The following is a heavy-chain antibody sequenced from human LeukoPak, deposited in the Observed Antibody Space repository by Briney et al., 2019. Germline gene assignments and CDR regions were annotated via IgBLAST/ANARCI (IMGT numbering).Heavy chain of an antibody. J-gene: IGHJ4*02. D-gene: IGHD3-22*01. CDR2: VNPSGRST. Sequence: GASVKVSCKASRYTFTRYYMPWVRQAPGQGLEWVGIVNPSGRSTSYAQKFQGRVTMTRDTSTSTVYMELSSLRSEDTAVYYCARESYHDSSGYAEWGQGTLVTVSS. CDR1: RYTFTRYY. V-gene: IGHV1-46*01. CDR3: ARESYHDSSGYAE.